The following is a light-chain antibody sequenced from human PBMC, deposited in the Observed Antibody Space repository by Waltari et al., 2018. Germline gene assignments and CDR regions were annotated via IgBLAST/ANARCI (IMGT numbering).Light chain of an antibody. J-gene: IGKJ4*01. Sequence: DIQLTQSPSFLSASVGDRVTITCRASQGISSYLAWYQQKPGKAPKLLIYAASTLQSGVPSRFSGSGSGTEFTLTISSLQPEDFATYYCQQLNSYLLTCRRGTKVEIK. CDR2: AAS. CDR1: QGISSY. V-gene: IGKV1-9*01. CDR3: QQLNSYLLT.